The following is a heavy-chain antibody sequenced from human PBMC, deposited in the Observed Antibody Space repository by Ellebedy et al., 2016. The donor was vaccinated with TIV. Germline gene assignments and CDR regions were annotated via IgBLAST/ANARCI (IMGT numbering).Heavy chain of an antibody. CDR2: INHSGST. CDR1: GESFSGYY. Sequence: MPLETLSLTCAVYGESFSGYYWSWIRQPPGKGLEWIGEINHSGSTNYNPSLKSRVTISVDTSKNQFSLKLSSVTAADTAVYYCARGRRKTPAADPQGYYYYGMDVWGQGTTVTVSS. D-gene: IGHD6-13*01. CDR3: ARGRRKTPAADPQGYYYYGMDV. V-gene: IGHV4-34*01. J-gene: IGHJ6*02.